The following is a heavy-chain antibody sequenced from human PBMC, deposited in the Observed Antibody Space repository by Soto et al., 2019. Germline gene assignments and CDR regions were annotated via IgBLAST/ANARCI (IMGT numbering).Heavy chain of an antibody. Sequence: GASVKVSCKASGGTFSSYAISWVRQAPGQGLEWMGGITPIFGTANYAQKFQGRVTITADESTSTAYMELSSLRSEDTAVYYCARGRAYCSGGSCYSSYFDYWGQGTLVTVSS. D-gene: IGHD2-15*01. J-gene: IGHJ4*02. V-gene: IGHV1-69*13. CDR1: GGTFSSYA. CDR2: ITPIFGTA. CDR3: ARGRAYCSGGSCYSSYFDY.